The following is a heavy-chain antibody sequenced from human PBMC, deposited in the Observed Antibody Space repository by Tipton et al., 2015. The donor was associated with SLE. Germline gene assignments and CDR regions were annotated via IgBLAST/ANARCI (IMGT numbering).Heavy chain of an antibody. D-gene: IGHD6-6*01. V-gene: IGHV4-31*02. J-gene: IGHJ4*02. Sequence: LRLSCTVSGGSISSGGYYWRWIRQHQGKGLEWIGYIYYSGSTHYNPSLKSRVTISVDTSKNQFSLKLSSVTAADTAVYYCASYSSSYFDYWGQGTLVTVSS. CDR2: IYYSGST. CDR3: ASYSSSYFDY. CDR1: GGSISSGGYY.